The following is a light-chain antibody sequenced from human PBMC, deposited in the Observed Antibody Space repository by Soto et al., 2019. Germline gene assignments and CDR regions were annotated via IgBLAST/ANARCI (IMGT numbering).Light chain of an antibody. J-gene: IGLJ1*01. CDR1: NSDVGGYNY. CDR3: RSYTSTNTRV. V-gene: IGLV2-14*01. Sequence: QLVLTQPASVSGSPGQSITISCTGTNSDVGGYNYVSWYQQYPGTVPKLIIFEVSNRPSGVSYRFSGSKSGNTASLTISGLQAEDEADYYCRSYTSTNTRVFGTGTKVTVL. CDR2: EVS.